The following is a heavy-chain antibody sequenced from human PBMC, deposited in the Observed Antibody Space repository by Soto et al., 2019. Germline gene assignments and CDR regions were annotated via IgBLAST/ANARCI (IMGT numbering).Heavy chain of an antibody. D-gene: IGHD3-3*01. V-gene: IGHV4-59*01. CDR1: GGSISSYY. Sequence: SATLSLTFTVSGGSISSYYWSWIRQPPGKGLEWIGYIYYSGSTNYNPSLKSRVTISVDTSKNQFSLKLSSVTAADTAVYYCARDRGFWSGSNWFDPWGQGTLVTVSS. CDR3: ARDRGFWSGSNWFDP. CDR2: IYYSGST. J-gene: IGHJ5*02.